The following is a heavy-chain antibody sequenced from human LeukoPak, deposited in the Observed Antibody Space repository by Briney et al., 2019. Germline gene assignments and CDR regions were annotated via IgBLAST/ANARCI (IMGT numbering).Heavy chain of an antibody. CDR3: ARDPLTTVVTP. V-gene: IGHV1-2*02. CDR1: GYTFTGYY. Sequence: AXXKVSCKASGYTFTGYYMHWVRQAPGQGLEWMGWINPNSGGTNYAQKFQGRVTMTRDTSISTAYMELSRLRSDDTAVYYCARDPLTTVVTPWGQGTLVTVSS. CDR2: INPNSGGT. D-gene: IGHD4-23*01. J-gene: IGHJ4*02.